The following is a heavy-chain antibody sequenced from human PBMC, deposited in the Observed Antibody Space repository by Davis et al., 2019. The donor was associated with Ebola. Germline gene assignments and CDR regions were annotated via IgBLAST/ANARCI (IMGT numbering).Heavy chain of an antibody. D-gene: IGHD3-10*01. J-gene: IGHJ6*02. Sequence: GESLKISCAASGFTFSSYNIHWVRQIPGKGLEWVAVIWYDGSNKYYADSVKGRFTVSRDNSKNTLDLQMNSLRAEDTAVYYCARETYYDGSGNDGMDVWGQGTTVTVSS. V-gene: IGHV3-33*01. CDR1: GFTFSSYN. CDR3: ARETYYDGSGNDGMDV. CDR2: IWYDGSNK.